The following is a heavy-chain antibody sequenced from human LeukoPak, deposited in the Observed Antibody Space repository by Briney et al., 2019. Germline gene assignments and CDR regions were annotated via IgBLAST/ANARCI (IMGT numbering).Heavy chain of an antibody. D-gene: IGHD3-16*01. CDR1: GYTFTGYY. V-gene: IGHV1-2*02. Sequence: ASVKVSCKASGYTFTGYYIHWVRQATGQGLGWRGWLNPNSGGTNYAQKFQGEVTMTSDTSISTAYMEVSRLRTHDTAGYYCARDLGPEGAFDIWGQGTMVSVSS. CDR2: LNPNSGGT. J-gene: IGHJ3*02. CDR3: ARDLGPEGAFDI.